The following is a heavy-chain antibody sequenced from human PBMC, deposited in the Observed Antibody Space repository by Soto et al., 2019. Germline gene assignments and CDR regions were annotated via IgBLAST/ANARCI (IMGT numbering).Heavy chain of an antibody. CDR3: VKAEYYYDSSGYYPFDY. D-gene: IGHD3-22*01. Sequence: GSLILSCSASGFTFSIYAMHWVRQAPGKGLEYVSSISTNGGSTHYADSVKGRFTISRDNSKNTQYLQMSSLRADDTAVYYCVKAEYYYDSSGYYPFDYWGQGT. CDR1: GFTFSIYA. CDR2: ISTNGGST. V-gene: IGHV3-64D*06. J-gene: IGHJ4*02.